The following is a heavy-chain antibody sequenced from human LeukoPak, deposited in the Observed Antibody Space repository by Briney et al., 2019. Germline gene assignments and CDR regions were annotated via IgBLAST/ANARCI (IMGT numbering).Heavy chain of an antibody. CDR2: ISSNGTTR. J-gene: IGHJ6*03. D-gene: IGHD2-2*01. V-gene: IGHV3-48*01. Sequence: GGSLRLTGAASGFTFSTYSMNWVRQAPGKGLEWVSYISSNGTTRYYADSVKGRFTISRDNAKNSLYLQMNSLRAEDTAVYYCARDAIMVVRGEGTTVTVSS. CDR1: GFTFSTYS. CDR3: ARDAIMVV.